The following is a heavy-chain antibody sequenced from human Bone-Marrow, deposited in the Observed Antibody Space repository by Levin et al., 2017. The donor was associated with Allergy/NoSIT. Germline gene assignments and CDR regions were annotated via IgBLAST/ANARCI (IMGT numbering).Heavy chain of an antibody. Sequence: GGSLRLSCAASGFTFSDYYMSWIRQAPGKGLEWVSYISSSGSTIYYADSVKGRFTISRDNAKNSLYLQMNSLRAEDTAVYYCARVGFNYYDSSGYFHFDYWGQGTLVTVSS. CDR2: ISSSGSTI. V-gene: IGHV3-11*01. J-gene: IGHJ4*02. CDR1: GFTFSDYY. D-gene: IGHD3-22*01. CDR3: ARVGFNYYDSSGYFHFDY.